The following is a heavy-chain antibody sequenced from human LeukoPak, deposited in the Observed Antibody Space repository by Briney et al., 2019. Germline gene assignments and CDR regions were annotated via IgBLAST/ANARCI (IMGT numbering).Heavy chain of an antibody. V-gene: IGHV3-21*01. Sequence: PGGSLRLSCAASGFTFSSYSMNWVRQAPGKGLEWVSSISSSSSYIYYADSVKGRFTISRDNAKNSLYLQMNSLRAEDTAVYYCARDPPYGSGSYYYYFDYWGQGTLVTVSS. CDR2: ISSSSSYI. J-gene: IGHJ4*02. CDR1: GFTFSSYS. CDR3: ARDPPYGSGSYYYYFDY. D-gene: IGHD3-10*01.